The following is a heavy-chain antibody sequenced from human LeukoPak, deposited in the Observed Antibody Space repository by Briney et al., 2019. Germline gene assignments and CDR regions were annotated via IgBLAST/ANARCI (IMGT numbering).Heavy chain of an antibody. Sequence: ASVKVSCKASGYTFTSYDINWVRQATGQGLEWMGWMNPNSGNTGYAQKFQGRVTMTRNTSISTAYMELSSLRSEDTAVYYCAREFSPLSVATEAYYYYYMDVWGKGTTVTASS. CDR2: MNPNSGNT. CDR3: AREFSPLSVATEAYYYYYMDV. D-gene: IGHD5-12*01. J-gene: IGHJ6*03. V-gene: IGHV1-8*01. CDR1: GYTFTSYD.